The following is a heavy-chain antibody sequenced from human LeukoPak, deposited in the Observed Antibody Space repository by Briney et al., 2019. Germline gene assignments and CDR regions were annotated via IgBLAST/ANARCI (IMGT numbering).Heavy chain of an antibody. CDR3: AKGDGDYAYYYYYSMDV. V-gene: IGHV3-23*01. Sequence: PGGSLRLSCAASRFTFSNFAMSWVRQAPGKGLEWVSGISGSAGSTYYADSVKGRFTISRDNSKNTLYLQMNSLRAGDTAVYYCAKGDGDYAYYYYYSMDVWGQGTTVTVSS. CDR1: RFTFSNFA. J-gene: IGHJ6*02. CDR2: ISGSAGST. D-gene: IGHD4-17*01.